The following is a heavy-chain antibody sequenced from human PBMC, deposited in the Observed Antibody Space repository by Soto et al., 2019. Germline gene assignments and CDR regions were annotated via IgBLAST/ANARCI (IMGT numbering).Heavy chain of an antibody. CDR1: GVSFSGYY. Sequence: SETLSLTCAFYGVSFSGYYWTCIRQAPGKGLEWIGEINHSGSTNYKPSLKSRVSISADTSKKQFSLNLTSVTAADTAVYYCARGECSSNYCFKRWAIYNWGQGRVATVS. CDR3: ARGECSSNYCFKRWAIYN. J-gene: IGHJ3*02. V-gene: IGHV4-34*01. D-gene: IGHD2-2*01. CDR2: INHSGST.